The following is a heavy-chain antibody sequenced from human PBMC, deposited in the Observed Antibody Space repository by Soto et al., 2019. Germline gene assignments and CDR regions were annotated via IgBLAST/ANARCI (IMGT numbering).Heavy chain of an antibody. V-gene: IGHV4-4*02. CDR3: ARAPGIAVAGYFDY. CDR2: IYHSGST. J-gene: IGHJ4*02. D-gene: IGHD6-19*01. CDR1: GGSISSSNW. Sequence: SETLSLTCAVSGGSISSSNWWSWVRQPPGKGLEWIGEIYHSGSTNYNPSLKSRVTISVDKSKNQFSLKLSSVTAADTAVYYCARAPGIAVAGYFDYWGQGTLVTVSS.